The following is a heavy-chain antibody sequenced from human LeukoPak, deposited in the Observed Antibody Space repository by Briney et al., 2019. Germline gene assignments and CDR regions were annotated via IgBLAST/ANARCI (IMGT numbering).Heavy chain of an antibody. V-gene: IGHV1-69*06. CDR1: GGTFSSYA. D-gene: IGHD3-3*01. J-gene: IGHJ6*04. CDR3: AGIPVFGVVLHQEPV. Sequence: ASVKVSCKASGGTFSSYAINWVRQAPGQGLEWMGGIIPIFGTANSTQKFQDRVTITADISTNTVYMELSSLRSEDTAVYFCAGIPVFGVVLHQEPVWGKGTTVTISS. CDR2: IIPIFGTA.